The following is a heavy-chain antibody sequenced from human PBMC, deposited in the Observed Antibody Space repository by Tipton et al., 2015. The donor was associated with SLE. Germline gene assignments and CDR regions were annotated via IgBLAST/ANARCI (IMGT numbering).Heavy chain of an antibody. CDR2: FSASGVNT. Sequence: GSLRLSCAASGFDFGNSAMSWVRQAPGKGLEWASGFSASGVNTYYADSVRGRFTVSRDNAKTTLYLQMDSLRSEDTAVYYCVRGCDTSDCYSYNYYYMDVWGKGTTVTVS. J-gene: IGHJ6*03. CDR1: GFDFGNSA. D-gene: IGHD2-21*02. CDR3: VRGCDTSDCYSYNYYYMDV. V-gene: IGHV3-23*01.